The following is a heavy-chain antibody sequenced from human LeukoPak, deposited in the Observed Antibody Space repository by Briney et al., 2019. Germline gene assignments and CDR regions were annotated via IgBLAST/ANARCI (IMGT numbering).Heavy chain of an antibody. CDR3: ARDRFGERTFEI. CDR1: GFTFDDYT. V-gene: IGHV3-9*01. Sequence: PGRSLRLSCAASGFTFDDYTMHWVRQAPGKGPEWVSGISWISDRVAYADSVTGRFTISRDNGKRSVYLQMNSLRDGDTAIYYCARDRFGERTFEIWGQGTTVTVSS. CDR2: ISWISDRV. J-gene: IGHJ3*02. D-gene: IGHD3-10*01.